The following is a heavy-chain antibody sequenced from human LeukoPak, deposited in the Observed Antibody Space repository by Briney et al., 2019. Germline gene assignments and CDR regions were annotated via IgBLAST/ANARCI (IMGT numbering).Heavy chain of an antibody. D-gene: IGHD1-26*01. CDR1: GYSFTTYW. CDR3: ARRMGSGNYYSFDY. V-gene: IGHV5-51*01. J-gene: IGHJ4*02. Sequence: GESLKISCKGSGYSFTTYWIAWVRQMPGKGLEWMGIVYPGDSDTRYSPSFQGQVTISADKSISTAYLQWTSLKASDTAMYYCARRMGSGNYYSFDYWGQGSLVTVSS. CDR2: VYPGDSDT.